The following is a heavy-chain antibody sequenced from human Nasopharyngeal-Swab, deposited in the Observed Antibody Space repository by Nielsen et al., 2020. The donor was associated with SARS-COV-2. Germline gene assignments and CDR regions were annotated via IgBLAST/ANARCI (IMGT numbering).Heavy chain of an antibody. CDR1: GFNFGSCA. CDR3: AKAYCSGAGCDYFDY. V-gene: IGHV3-23*01. Sequence: GEALKISCAAAGFNFGSCAMNWVRQAPGKGLEWVATITDSGRTTYYPDSVKGRFTISRDHPRNTLFLQMYSLRAEDSAVYYCAKAYCSGAGCDYFDYWGQGTLVTVSS. J-gene: IGHJ4*02. D-gene: IGHD2-15*01. CDR2: ITDSGRTT.